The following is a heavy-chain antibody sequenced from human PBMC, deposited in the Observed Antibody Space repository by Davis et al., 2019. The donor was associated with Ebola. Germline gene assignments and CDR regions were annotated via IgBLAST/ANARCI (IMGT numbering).Heavy chain of an antibody. D-gene: IGHD2-2*01. Sequence: GESLKISCVASGFTLNNAWMSWVRQAPGKGLEWVGRIKSKTDGGTIDYAAPVKGRFTISRDDSKSTLYLQMNSLKTEDTAVYYCTTDVVPAATRGVYYYYYYMDVWGKGTTVTVSS. CDR3: TTDVVPAATRGVYYYYYYMDV. CDR2: IKSKTDGGTI. V-gene: IGHV3-15*01. J-gene: IGHJ6*03. CDR1: GFTLNNAW.